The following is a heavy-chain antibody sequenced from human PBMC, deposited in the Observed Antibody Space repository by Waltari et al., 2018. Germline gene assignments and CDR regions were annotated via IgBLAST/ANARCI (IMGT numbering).Heavy chain of an antibody. J-gene: IGHJ4*02. CDR1: GFSFSAYW. Sequence: EVQLVESGGGLVQPGGSLRLSCAASGFSFSAYWMHWVRQSPGKGLEWVSRIDENGISITYVDSVQGRLTTSRDNAKNTLYLQMNSLRAEDSAVYYCTRDLYRGSDHWGRGTLVSVSS. D-gene: IGHD3-10*01. CDR2: IDENGISI. CDR3: TRDLYRGSDH. V-gene: IGHV3-74*01.